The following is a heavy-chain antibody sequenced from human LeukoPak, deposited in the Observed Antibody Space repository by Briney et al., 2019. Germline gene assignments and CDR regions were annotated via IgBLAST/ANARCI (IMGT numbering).Heavy chain of an antibody. CDR3: ARGGGYYYFDY. Sequence: SETLCLTCTVSGGSISSYYWSWIRQPPGKGLEWIGYIYYSGSTNYNPSLKSRVTISVDTSKNQFSLKLSSVTAADTAVYYCARGGGYYYFDYWGQGTLVTVSS. V-gene: IGHV4-59*01. J-gene: IGHJ4*02. D-gene: IGHD2-21*01. CDR1: GGSISSYY. CDR2: IYYSGST.